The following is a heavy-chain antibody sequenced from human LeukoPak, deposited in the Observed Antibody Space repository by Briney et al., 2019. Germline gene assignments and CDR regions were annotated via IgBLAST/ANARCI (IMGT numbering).Heavy chain of an antibody. D-gene: IGHD3-10*01. CDR1: GFTFSSYS. CDR2: ISSSSSTI. Sequence: PGGSLRLSCAASGFTFSSYSMNWVRQAPGKGLEWVSYISSSSSTIYYADSVKGRFTISRDNAKNSLYLQMNSLRAEDTAVYYCARERWTYGWSDGMDVWGQGTTVTVSS. J-gene: IGHJ6*02. CDR3: ARERWTYGWSDGMDV. V-gene: IGHV3-48*01.